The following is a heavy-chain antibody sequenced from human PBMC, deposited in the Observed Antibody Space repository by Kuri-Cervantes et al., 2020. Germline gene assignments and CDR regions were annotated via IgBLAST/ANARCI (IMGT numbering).Heavy chain of an antibody. J-gene: IGHJ4*02. Sequence: GGSLRLSCAGSGFTLSSYGMHWVRQSPGKGLEWVAVISFDGSTRYYADSVKGRFAISRDTSKNTLFLHLNSLRPEDTALYYCAREKGFTSGYDYWGQGTLVTVSS. CDR3: AREKGFTSGYDY. D-gene: IGHD5-12*01. V-gene: IGHV3-30*03. CDR1: GFTLSSYG. CDR2: ISFDGSTR.